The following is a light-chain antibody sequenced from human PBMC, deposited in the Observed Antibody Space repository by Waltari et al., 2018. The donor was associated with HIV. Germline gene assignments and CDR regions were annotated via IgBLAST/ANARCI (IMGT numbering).Light chain of an antibody. CDR3: SSYAASSNLV. V-gene: IGLV2-8*01. J-gene: IGLJ3*02. CDR1: SSDVGGYKY. Sequence: QSALTQPPSASGSPGQSVTLSCTGPSSDVGGYKYVSWYQQHLGRAPKLIIYEVTKRPSGVPDRFFGSKSGNTASLTVSGLQADDEADYYCSSYAASSNLVFGGGTKLTVL. CDR2: EVT.